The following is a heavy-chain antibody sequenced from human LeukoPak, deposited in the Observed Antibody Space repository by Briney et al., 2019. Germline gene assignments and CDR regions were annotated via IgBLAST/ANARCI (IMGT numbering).Heavy chain of an antibody. CDR2: ISGTVIA. J-gene: IGHJ2*01. D-gene: IGHD1-26*01. V-gene: IGHV3-23*01. CDR1: GITFSRHA. CDR3: AKGDIAGGVSWYFDL. Sequence: GGSLRLSCAASGITFSRHAMAWVRQAPGKGLEWVSTISGTVIAYYADSVKGRFTISRDNSKNTLYLHMNSLRADDTAIYYCAKGDIAGGVSWYFDLWGRGTLVTASS.